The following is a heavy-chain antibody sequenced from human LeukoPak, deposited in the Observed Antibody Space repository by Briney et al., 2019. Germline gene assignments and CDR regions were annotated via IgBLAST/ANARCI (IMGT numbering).Heavy chain of an antibody. Sequence: EASVKVSCKASGYTFTSYYMHWVRQAPGQGLEWMGIINPSGGSTSYAQKFQGRVTMTRDTSTSTVYMELSSLRSEDTAVYYCARDSGSPSTDGATFDYWGQGTLVSVSS. J-gene: IGHJ4*02. V-gene: IGHV1-46*01. D-gene: IGHD1-26*01. CDR1: GYTFTSYY. CDR2: INPSGGST. CDR3: ARDSGSPSTDGATFDY.